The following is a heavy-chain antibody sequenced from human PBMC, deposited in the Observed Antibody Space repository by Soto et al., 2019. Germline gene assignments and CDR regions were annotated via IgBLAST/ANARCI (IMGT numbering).Heavy chain of an antibody. D-gene: IGHD4-17*01. CDR3: ARKGDYADAFDI. Sequence: SSETLSLTCTVSGGSISSGGYYWSWIRQHPGKGLEWIGYIYYSGGTYYNPSLKSRVTISVDTSKNQLSLKLSSVTAADTAVYYCARKGDYADAFDIWGQGTMVTVSS. CDR1: GGSISSGGYY. J-gene: IGHJ3*02. CDR2: IYYSGGT. V-gene: IGHV4-31*03.